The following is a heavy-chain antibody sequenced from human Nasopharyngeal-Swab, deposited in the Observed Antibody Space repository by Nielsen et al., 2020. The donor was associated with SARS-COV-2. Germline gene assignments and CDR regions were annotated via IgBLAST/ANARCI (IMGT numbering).Heavy chain of an antibody. V-gene: IGHV4-59*13. Sequence: SETLSLTCTVSGGSISSYYWSWIRQPPGKGLEWIGYIYYSGSTNYNPSLKSRVTISVDTSKNQFSLKLSSVTAADTAAYYCARGTPYCSSTSCYSWFDPWGQGTLVTVSS. CDR2: IYYSGST. CDR1: GGSISSYY. CDR3: ARGTPYCSSTSCYSWFDP. J-gene: IGHJ5*02. D-gene: IGHD2-2*01.